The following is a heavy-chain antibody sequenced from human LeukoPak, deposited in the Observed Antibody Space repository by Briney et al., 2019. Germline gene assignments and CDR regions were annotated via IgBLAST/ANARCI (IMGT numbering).Heavy chain of an antibody. D-gene: IGHD6-19*01. CDR3: AKAVAGTQPFDY. V-gene: IGHV3-48*01. Sequence: GGSLRLSCAASGFTFSSYSLNWVRQAPGKGLEWVSYISSGSSTIYYADSVKGRFTISRDNAKHSLSLQMNSLRAEDTAVYYCAKAVAGTQPFDYWGQGTLVTVSS. CDR2: ISSGSSTI. CDR1: GFTFSSYS. J-gene: IGHJ4*02.